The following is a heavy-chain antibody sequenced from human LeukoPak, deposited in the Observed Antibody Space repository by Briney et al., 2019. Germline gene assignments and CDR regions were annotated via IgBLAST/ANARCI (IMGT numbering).Heavy chain of an antibody. J-gene: IGHJ4*02. V-gene: IGHV4-39*01. CDR1: GGSISGSSYY. CDR2: IYYRGST. CDR3: AKTVWSRLAAGLDS. D-gene: IGHD2-21*02. Sequence: SETLSLTYSVSGGSISGSSYYWGWIRQPPGKGLEWIGNIYYRGSTYYNPSLKSRVIMSIDTPKNQFSLKVNSVTATDTAVYYCAKTVWSRLAAGLDSWGQGTLVTVSS.